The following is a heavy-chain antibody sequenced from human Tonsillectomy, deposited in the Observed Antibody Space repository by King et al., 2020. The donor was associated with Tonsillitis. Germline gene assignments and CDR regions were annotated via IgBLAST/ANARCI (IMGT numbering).Heavy chain of an antibody. CDR1: GGSINSGGYY. J-gene: IGHJ4*02. CDR3: ARTVLGFNYPFDS. V-gene: IGHV4-31*03. CDR2: IYYSGST. Sequence: QVQLQESGPGLVKPSQTLSLTCTVSGGSINSGGYYWSWIRQHPGKGLEWIGYIYYSGSTYYNPSLQSRLFISVDTAEKQFSLKLSSVTAADTAVYYCARTVLGFNYPFDSWGQGTLVTVSS. D-gene: IGHD3-16*01.